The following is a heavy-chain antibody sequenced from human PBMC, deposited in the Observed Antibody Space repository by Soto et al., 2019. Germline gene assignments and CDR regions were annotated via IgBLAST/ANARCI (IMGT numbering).Heavy chain of an antibody. CDR3: ARGRATAISFVFDY. CDR1: AFTVSSNY. Sequence: EVHVVESGGDLVQPGGSLRLSCAASAFTVSSNYMTWVRQAPGKGLEWVAVIYTSGNTDDADSVKGRFTISRDNSKNAVSLQMNSLRTEDTAVCYCARGRATAISFVFDYWGQGTLVTVSS. CDR2: IYTSGNT. V-gene: IGHV3-66*01. J-gene: IGHJ4*02. D-gene: IGHD2-21*01.